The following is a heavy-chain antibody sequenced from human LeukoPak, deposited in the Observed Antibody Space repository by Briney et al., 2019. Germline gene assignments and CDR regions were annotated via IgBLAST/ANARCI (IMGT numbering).Heavy chain of an antibody. CDR2: IIPIFGTA. J-gene: IGHJ4*02. CDR1: GGTFSSYA. D-gene: IGHD6-13*01. CDR3: ARTRVVIAAAGPFDY. V-gene: IGHV1-69*13. Sequence: GASVKVSCKASGGTFSSYAISWVRQAPGQGLEWMGGIIPIFGTANYAQKFQGRVTITADESTSTAYMELSSLRSEDTAVYYCARTRVVIAAAGPFDYWGQGTLVTVSS.